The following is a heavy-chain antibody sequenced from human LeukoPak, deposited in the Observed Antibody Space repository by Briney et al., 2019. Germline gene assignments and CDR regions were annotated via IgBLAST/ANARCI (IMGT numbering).Heavy chain of an antibody. Sequence: PGGSLRLSCAVSGFTFSSYDMHWVRQATGKGLEWVSAIGTAGDTYYPGSVKGRFTISRENAKNSSYLQMNSLRAGDTAVYYCARGRSSGEYYFDYWGQGTLVTVSS. D-gene: IGHD6-19*01. CDR2: IGTAGDT. CDR1: GFTFSSYD. V-gene: IGHV3-13*01. CDR3: ARGRSSGEYYFDY. J-gene: IGHJ4*02.